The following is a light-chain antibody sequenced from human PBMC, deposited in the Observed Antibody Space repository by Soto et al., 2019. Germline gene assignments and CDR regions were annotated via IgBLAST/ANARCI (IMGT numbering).Light chain of an antibody. J-gene: IGKJ2*01. V-gene: IGKV3-20*01. Sequence: ESVLTQSPGTLSLSPGERATLSCRASRSFASSYLAWYQHKPGQAPRLLIYAASIRATGVPDRFSGSGSGTDFTLTISRLEPEDSAVYYCQQYGASPPYTFGQGTKVDIK. CDR1: RSFASSY. CDR2: AAS. CDR3: QQYGASPPYT.